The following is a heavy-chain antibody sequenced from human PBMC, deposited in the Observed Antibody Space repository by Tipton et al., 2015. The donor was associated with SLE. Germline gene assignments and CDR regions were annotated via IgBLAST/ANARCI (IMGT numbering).Heavy chain of an antibody. CDR3: ARTGIAAAVDY. D-gene: IGHD6-13*01. J-gene: IGHJ4*02. Sequence: LRLSCAVYGGSFSGYYWSWIRQPPWKGLEWIVEINHSGSTNYNPSLKSRVTISVDTSKNQFSLKLSSVTAADTAGYYCARTGIAAAVDYWGQGTLITDSS. CDR2: INHSGST. V-gene: IGHV4-34*01. CDR1: GGSFSGYY.